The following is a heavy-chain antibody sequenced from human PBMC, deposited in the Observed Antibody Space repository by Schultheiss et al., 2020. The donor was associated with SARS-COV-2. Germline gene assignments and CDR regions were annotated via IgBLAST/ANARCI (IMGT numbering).Heavy chain of an antibody. J-gene: IGHJ4*02. Sequence: SETLSLTCTVSGGSISSGYYWGWIRQPPGKGLEWIGEINHSGSANYNPSVESRVTISIDTSKNQFSLNLRSVTATDTAVYYCARGRLFGSGSYYSFWGQGTLVTVSS. V-gene: IGHV4-34*01. CDR3: ARGRLFGSGSYYSF. CDR2: INHSGSA. CDR1: GGSISSGYY. D-gene: IGHD3-10*01.